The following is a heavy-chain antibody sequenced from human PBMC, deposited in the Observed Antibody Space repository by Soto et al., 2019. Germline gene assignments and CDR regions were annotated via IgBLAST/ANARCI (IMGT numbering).Heavy chain of an antibody. Sequence: ASVKGSCKASGYTFTSYGISWVRQPPGQGLEWMGWISAYNGNTNYAQKLQGRVTMTTDTSTSKAYMEPRSLRSDDTAVYYCARDRRCNSTSCYTFGNWCDPGG. J-gene: IGHJ5*02. V-gene: IGHV1-18*04. CDR2: ISAYNGNT. CDR3: ARDRRCNSTSCYTFGNWCDP. CDR1: GYTFTSYG. D-gene: IGHD2-2*02.